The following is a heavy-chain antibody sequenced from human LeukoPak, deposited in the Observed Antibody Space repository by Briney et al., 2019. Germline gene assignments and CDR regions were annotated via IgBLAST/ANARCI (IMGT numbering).Heavy chain of an antibody. D-gene: IGHD2-8*01. CDR2: IYYTGSS. Sequence: SSETLSLTCTVSGGSISNYYWSWIRQPPGKGLEWIGYIYYTGSSTSNPSLKSRVTMSVDTSSNQFSLKVRSVTAADTAMYYCAREAPMVYAIQARSYYYYYYYMDVWGKGTTVTVSS. J-gene: IGHJ6*03. CDR3: AREAPMVYAIQARSYYYYYYYMDV. CDR1: GGSISNYY. V-gene: IGHV4-59*01.